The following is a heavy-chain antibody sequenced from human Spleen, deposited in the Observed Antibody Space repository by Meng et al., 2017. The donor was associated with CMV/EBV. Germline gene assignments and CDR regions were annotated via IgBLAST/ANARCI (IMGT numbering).Heavy chain of an antibody. V-gene: IGHV4-59*01. CDR1: GGSISSYY. J-gene: IGHJ5*02. Sequence: SETLSLTCIVSGGSISSYYWSWIRQPPGKGLEWIGYIYYSGSTIYNPSLKSRVTISVDTSKNEFSLKLSSVTAADTAIYYCARDRRPLSNNWFDPWGQGTLVTVSS. D-gene: IGHD2/OR15-2a*01. CDR2: IYYSGST. CDR3: ARDRRPLSNNWFDP.